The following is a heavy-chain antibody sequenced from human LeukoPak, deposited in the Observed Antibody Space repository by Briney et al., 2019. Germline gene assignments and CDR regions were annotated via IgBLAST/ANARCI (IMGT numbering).Heavy chain of an antibody. CDR1: GFTFSSYE. V-gene: IGHV3-48*03. J-gene: IGHJ4*02. D-gene: IGHD5-18*01. CDR2: ISSSGSTI. Sequence: PGGSLRLSCAASGFTFSSYEMNWVRQAPGKGLEWVSYISSSGSTIYYADSVKGRFTISRDNAKNSLYLQMNSLRAEDTAVYYCATMGVDTAMANDYWGQGTLVTVSS. CDR3: ATMGVDTAMANDY.